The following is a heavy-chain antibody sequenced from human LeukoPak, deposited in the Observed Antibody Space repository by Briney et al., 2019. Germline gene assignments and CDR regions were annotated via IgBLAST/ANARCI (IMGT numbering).Heavy chain of an antibody. D-gene: IGHD4-17*01. CDR1: GFTVSSNY. Sequence: GGSLRLSCAASGFTVSSNYMSWVRQAPGKGLEWVSVIYSGGSTYYADSVKGRFTISRDNSKNTLYLQMNSLRAEDTAVYYCAGYGEYWDWYFDLWGRGTPVTVSP. J-gene: IGHJ2*01. CDR3: AGYGEYWDWYFDL. V-gene: IGHV3-53*01. CDR2: IYSGGST.